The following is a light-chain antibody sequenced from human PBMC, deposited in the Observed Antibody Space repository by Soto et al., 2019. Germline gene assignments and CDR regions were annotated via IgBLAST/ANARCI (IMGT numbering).Light chain of an antibody. CDR1: QSIMSH. CDR3: QQAYNTPRT. J-gene: IGKJ1*01. CDR2: AAS. V-gene: IGKV1-39*01. Sequence: IQMTQSTSSLSASVGDRVTITCRASQSIMSHLNWYQHKSGKAPKLLIYAASSLHSGVPSRFSGSGSGTDFTLTISSLQAEDFGTYYCQQAYNTPRTFGQGTKVAIK.